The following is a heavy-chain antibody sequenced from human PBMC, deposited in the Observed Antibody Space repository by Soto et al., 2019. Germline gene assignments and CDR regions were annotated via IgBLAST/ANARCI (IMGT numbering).Heavy chain of an antibody. Sequence: ASVKVSCKASGYSFTSLDINWVRQTAGQGLEWMGWMEPSTGRTGYAQKFQGRVTITRDTSASTAYMELSSLRSEDTAVYYCASTSGNWGLYYYGMDVWGQGTTVTVSS. J-gene: IGHJ6*02. CDR1: GYSFTSLD. CDR2: MEPSTGRT. D-gene: IGHD7-27*01. CDR3: ASTSGNWGLYYYGMDV. V-gene: IGHV1-8*01.